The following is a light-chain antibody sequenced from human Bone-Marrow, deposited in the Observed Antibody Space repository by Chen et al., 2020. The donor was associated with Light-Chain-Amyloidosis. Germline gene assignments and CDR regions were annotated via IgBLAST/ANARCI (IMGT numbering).Light chain of an antibody. J-gene: IGKJ1*01. CDR3: HQYYNTPWA. V-gene: IGKV4-1*01. Sequence: DIVLTQSPDSLAVSLGERATINCKSNQTLFYSANNNNYLAWYQQKPRQPPKLLIYWASTRESGVPDRFSGSGSGTDFTLTISSLQAEDVAVYYCHQYYNTPWAFGQGTKVEIK. CDR1: QTLFYSANNNNY. CDR2: WAS.